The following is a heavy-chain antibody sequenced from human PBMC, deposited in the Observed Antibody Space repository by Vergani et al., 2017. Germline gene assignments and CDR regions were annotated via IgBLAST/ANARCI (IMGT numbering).Heavy chain of an antibody. J-gene: IGHJ2*01. CDR1: GGTFSSYA. Sequence: QVQLVQSGAEVTKPGSSVKVSCKASGGTFSSYAISWVRQAPGQGLEWMGGIIPIFGTANYAQKFQGRVTITADKSTSTAYMELSSLRSEDTAVYYCARLGYCSSTSCSANWYFDLWGRGTLVTVSS. V-gene: IGHV1-69*14. CDR2: IIPIFGTA. D-gene: IGHD2-2*01. CDR3: ARLGYCSSTSCSANWYFDL.